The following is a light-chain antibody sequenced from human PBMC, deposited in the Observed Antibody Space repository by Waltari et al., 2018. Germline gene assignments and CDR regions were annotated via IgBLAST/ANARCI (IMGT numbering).Light chain of an antibody. CDR3: QQRSNWPPLT. Sequence: EIVLTQSPATLSLSPGERATLPCRARQSVSSSLAWYQQQPGQAPRLLIYDASTRATGIPARFSGSGSGTDFTLTISSLEPEDFAVYYCQQRSNWPPLTFGGGTKVEIK. CDR1: QSVSSS. CDR2: DAS. J-gene: IGKJ4*01. V-gene: IGKV3-11*01.